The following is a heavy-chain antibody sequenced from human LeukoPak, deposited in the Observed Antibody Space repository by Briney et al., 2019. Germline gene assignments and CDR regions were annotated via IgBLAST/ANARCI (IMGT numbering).Heavy chain of an antibody. CDR2: INHSGST. CDR3: ARRSSSLYAGPFDY. V-gene: IGHV4-34*01. Sequence: SETLSLTCAVYGGSFSGYYWSWIRQPPGKGREWIGEINHSGSTNYNPSLKSRVTISVDTSKNQFSLKLSSVTAADTAVYYCARRSSSLYAGPFDYWGQGTLVTVSS. J-gene: IGHJ4*02. D-gene: IGHD6-13*01. CDR1: GGSFSGYY.